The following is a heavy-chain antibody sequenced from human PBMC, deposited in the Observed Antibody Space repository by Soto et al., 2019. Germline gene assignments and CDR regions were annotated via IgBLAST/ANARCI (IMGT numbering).Heavy chain of an antibody. CDR1: GYSFTSYW. D-gene: IGHD3-22*01. V-gene: IGHV5-51*01. CDR3: ATPGYNSGYYLDY. J-gene: IGHJ4*02. Sequence: GESLKISCKGSGYSFTSYWIGWVRQMPGKGLEWMGIIYPGDSDTRYSPSFQGQVTISADKSISTAYLQWSSLKASDTAVYYCATPGYNSGYYLDYWGRGTLVTVSS. CDR2: IYPGDSDT.